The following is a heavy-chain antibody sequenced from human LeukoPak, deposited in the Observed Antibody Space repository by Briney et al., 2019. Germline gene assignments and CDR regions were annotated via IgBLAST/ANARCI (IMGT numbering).Heavy chain of an antibody. Sequence: ASVKVSCKASGYTFTSYGISWVRQAPGQGLEWMGRINPNSGGTNYAQKFQGRVTMTRDTSISTAYMELSRLRSDDTAVYYCARVEDSYGSGSTYTEHTYYYGMDVWGQGTTVTVSS. D-gene: IGHD3-10*01. CDR1: GYTFTSYG. CDR2: INPNSGGT. CDR3: ARVEDSYGSGSTYTEHTYYYGMDV. V-gene: IGHV1-2*06. J-gene: IGHJ6*02.